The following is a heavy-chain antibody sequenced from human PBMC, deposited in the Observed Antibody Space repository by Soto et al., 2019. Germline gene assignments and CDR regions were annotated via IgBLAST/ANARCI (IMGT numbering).Heavy chain of an antibody. CDR2: MNPNSGNT. Sequence: ASVKVSCKASGYTFTSYDINWVRQATGQGLEWMGWMNPNSGNTGYAQKFQGRVTMTRNTSISTAYMELSSLRSEDTAVYYCARGSGYSSSWYLGLTPYYYYGMDVWGQGTTVTVSS. CDR3: ARGSGYSSSWYLGLTPYYYYGMDV. V-gene: IGHV1-8*01. CDR1: GYTFTSYD. D-gene: IGHD6-13*01. J-gene: IGHJ6*02.